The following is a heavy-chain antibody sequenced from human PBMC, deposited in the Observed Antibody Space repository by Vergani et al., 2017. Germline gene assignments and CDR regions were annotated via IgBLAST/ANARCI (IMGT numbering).Heavy chain of an antibody. CDR2: ISGSGGST. V-gene: IGHV3-23*01. D-gene: IGHD3-22*01. J-gene: IGHJ6*02. CDR1: GFTFSSYA. Sequence: EVQLLESGGGLVQPGGSLRLSCAASGFTFSSYAMSWVRQAPGKGLEWVSAISGSGGSTYYADAVKGRVTISRDNSKNTLYLQMNSLRAEDTAVYYCAKDSRGTSSGYYIYYYGMDVWGQGTTVTGSS. CDR3: AKDSRGTSSGYYIYYYGMDV.